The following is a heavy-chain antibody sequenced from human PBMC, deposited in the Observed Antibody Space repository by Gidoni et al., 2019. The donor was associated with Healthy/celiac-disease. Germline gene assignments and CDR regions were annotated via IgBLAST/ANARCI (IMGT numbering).Heavy chain of an antibody. V-gene: IGHV3-30*18. CDR1: GFTFSSYG. J-gene: IGHJ4*02. D-gene: IGHD5-18*01. CDR3: AKDLSPRYSYGPFDY. CDR2: ISYDGINK. Sequence: QVQLVESGGGVVQPGRSLRLSCAASGFTFSSYGMHWVRQAPGKGLEWVAVISYDGINKYYADSVKGRFTISRDNSKNTLYLQMNSLRAEDTAVYYCAKDLSPRYSYGPFDYWGQGTLVTVSS.